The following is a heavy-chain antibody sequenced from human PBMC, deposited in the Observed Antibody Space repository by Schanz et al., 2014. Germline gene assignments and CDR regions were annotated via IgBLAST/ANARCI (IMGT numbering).Heavy chain of an antibody. Sequence: QVQLVQSGAEVKKLGASVKVSCKASGYTFTDYYMHWVRQAPGQGLEWMGQINPNSGATIYAQNFQGRVTMTRDTSISTAYMELSRLRSDDTAVYYCARGLVRYFAYWGQGTLVTVSS. CDR2: INPNSGAT. CDR1: GYTFTDYY. J-gene: IGHJ4*02. D-gene: IGHD2-8*02. CDR3: ARGLVRYFAY. V-gene: IGHV1-2*06.